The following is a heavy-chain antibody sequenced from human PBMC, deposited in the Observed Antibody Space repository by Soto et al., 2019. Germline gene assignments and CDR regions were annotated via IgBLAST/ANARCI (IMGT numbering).Heavy chain of an antibody. Sequence: QVQLVQSGAEVKKPGSSVKVSCKASGGTFSSYTISWVRQAPGQGLEWMGRIIPILGIANYAQKFQGRVTITADKSTSAAYMELSSLRSEDTAVYYCARWGAHAAFDIWGQGTMVTVSS. CDR1: GGTFSSYT. D-gene: IGHD3-16*01. V-gene: IGHV1-69*02. CDR3: ARWGAHAAFDI. J-gene: IGHJ3*02. CDR2: IIPILGIA.